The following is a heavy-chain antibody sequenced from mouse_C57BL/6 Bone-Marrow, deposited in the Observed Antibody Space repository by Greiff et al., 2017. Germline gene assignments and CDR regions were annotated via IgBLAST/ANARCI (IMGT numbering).Heavy chain of an antibody. V-gene: IGHV5-6*01. CDR1: GFTFSSYG. CDR3: ARNGSDWYFDV. J-gene: IGHJ1*03. CDR2: ISSGGSYT. Sequence: EVKLVESGGDLVKPGGSLKLSCAASGFTFSSYGMSWVRQTPDKRLEWVATISSGGSYTYYPDSVKGRFTISSDNAKNTLYLQMSSLKSEDTAMYYCARNGSDWYFDVWGTGTTVTVSS. D-gene: IGHD1-1*01.